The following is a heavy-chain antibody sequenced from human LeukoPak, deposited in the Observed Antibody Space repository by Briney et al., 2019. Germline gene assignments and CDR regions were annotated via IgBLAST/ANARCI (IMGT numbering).Heavy chain of an antibody. CDR3: TRGWPSGSYPIDY. V-gene: IGHV1-2*04. D-gene: IGHD3-10*01. CDR2: INPNSGGT. CDR1: GYTFTGYY. Sequence: GASVKVSCKASGYTFTGYYLHWVRQAPGQGLEWMGWINPNSGGTNYAQNFQGWVTMTRDTSISTAYMELSRLRSDDTAVYYCTRGWPSGSYPIDYWGQGTLATVSS. J-gene: IGHJ4*02.